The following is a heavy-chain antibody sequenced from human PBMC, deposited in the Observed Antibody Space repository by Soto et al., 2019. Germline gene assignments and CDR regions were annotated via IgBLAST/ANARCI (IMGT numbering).Heavy chain of an antibody. CDR3: ARQPSRGYTNAYSADY. D-gene: IGHD5-18*01. J-gene: IGHJ4*02. Sequence: XESLKISCKACGYTFTTYWIGWVRQMPGKGLEWMGIIYPGDSDTRYSPSFQGQVTISADKSISTAYLQWSSLKASDTAMYYCARQPSRGYTNAYSADYWGQGTLVTVSS. CDR1: GYTFTTYW. CDR2: IYPGDSDT. V-gene: IGHV5-51*01.